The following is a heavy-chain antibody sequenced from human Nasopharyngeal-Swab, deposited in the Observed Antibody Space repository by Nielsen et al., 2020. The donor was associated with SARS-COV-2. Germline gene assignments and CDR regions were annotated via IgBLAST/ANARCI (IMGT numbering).Heavy chain of an antibody. CDR1: GGSFSGYY. D-gene: IGHD4-17*01. V-gene: IGHV4-34*01. CDR3: ARDLIDGALAY. Sequence: SETLSLTCAVYGGSFSGYYWTWIRQPPGKGLEWIGEINHTGGANYNPSFKSRVTISVDTSKNQFSLKLSSVTAADTAVYYCARDLIDGALAYWGQGTLVTVSS. J-gene: IGHJ4*02. CDR2: INHTGGA.